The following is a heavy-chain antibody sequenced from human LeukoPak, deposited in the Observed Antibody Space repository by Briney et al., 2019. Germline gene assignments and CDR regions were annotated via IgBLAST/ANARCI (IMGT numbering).Heavy chain of an antibody. Sequence: SETLSLTCTVSGGSISSSNWWSWVRQPPGKGLEWIGEIYHSGSTNYNPSLKSRVTISVDRSKNQFSLRLNSVTAADTAVYYCGGGTGYAFDIWGQGTMVTVSS. J-gene: IGHJ3*02. CDR3: GGGTGYAFDI. CDR1: GGSISSSNW. CDR2: IYHSGST. D-gene: IGHD3/OR15-3a*01. V-gene: IGHV4-4*02.